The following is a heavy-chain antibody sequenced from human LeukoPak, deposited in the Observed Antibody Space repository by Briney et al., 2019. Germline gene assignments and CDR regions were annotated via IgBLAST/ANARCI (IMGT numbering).Heavy chain of an antibody. CDR3: ARDPGYCSSTSCYPYYGMDV. J-gene: IGHJ6*02. Sequence: GGSLRLSCAASGFTFSKYSMTWVRQAPGKGLEWVSSISTSSDITYYADSVKGRFTVSRDNSKNTLYLQMNSLRAEDTAVYYCARDPGYCSSTSCYPYYGMDVWGQGTTVTVSS. D-gene: IGHD2-2*01. CDR1: GFTFSKYS. CDR2: ISTSSDIT. V-gene: IGHV3-48*01.